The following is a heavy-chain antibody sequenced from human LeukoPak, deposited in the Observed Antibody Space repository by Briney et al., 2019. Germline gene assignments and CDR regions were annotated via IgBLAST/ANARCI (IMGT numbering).Heavy chain of an antibody. CDR2: ISSSSSYI. D-gene: IGHD6-13*01. Sequence: GGSLRLSCAASGFTFNSYSMNWLRQAPGKGLEWVSSISSSSSYIYYADSVKGRFTISRDNAKNSLYLQMNSLRAEDTALYYCARDSSSSWFDPWGQGTLVTVSS. J-gene: IGHJ5*02. CDR1: GFTFNSYS. CDR3: ARDSSSSWFDP. V-gene: IGHV3-21*01.